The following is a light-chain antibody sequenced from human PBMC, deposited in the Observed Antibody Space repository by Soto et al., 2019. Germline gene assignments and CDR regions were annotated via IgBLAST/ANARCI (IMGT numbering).Light chain of an antibody. Sequence: DMEMTQSPSSLSASVGDRVTITCRASQSISNYLNWYQHKPGKVPKLLIYAASSLQSGVPTRFSGSGSGTELTLTINSLQPEDFATYYCQQSYGTPLTFGGGTKIEIK. CDR1: QSISNY. J-gene: IGKJ4*01. CDR2: AAS. V-gene: IGKV1-39*01. CDR3: QQSYGTPLT.